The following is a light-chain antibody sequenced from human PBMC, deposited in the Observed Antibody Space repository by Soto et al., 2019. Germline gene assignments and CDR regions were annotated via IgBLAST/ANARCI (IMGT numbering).Light chain of an antibody. J-gene: IGKJ2*01. CDR1: QSIVGW. CDR3: QQYYSYPYT. Sequence: DIQMTQSPSTLSASVGDSVSITCRASQSIVGWLVWYQQKPGKAPKLLIYKASSLESGVPSRFSGSGSGTQFTLTISSLQPDDFATYYCQQYYSYPYTFGQGTKLEIK. CDR2: KAS. V-gene: IGKV1-5*03.